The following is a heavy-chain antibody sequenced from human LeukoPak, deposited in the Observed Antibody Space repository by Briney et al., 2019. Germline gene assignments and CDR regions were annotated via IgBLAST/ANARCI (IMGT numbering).Heavy chain of an antibody. J-gene: IGHJ4*02. V-gene: IGHV3-74*01. Sequence: GGSLRLSCAASGLTFSSYWMHWVRQAPGKGLVWVSRINSDGSATFYADSVKGPFTISRDNAKNTLYLQMNSLRAEDTAVYYCVKAIVAAGYDYWGQGTLVTVSS. CDR1: GLTFSSYW. CDR2: INSDGSAT. CDR3: VKAIVAAGYDY. D-gene: IGHD6-13*01.